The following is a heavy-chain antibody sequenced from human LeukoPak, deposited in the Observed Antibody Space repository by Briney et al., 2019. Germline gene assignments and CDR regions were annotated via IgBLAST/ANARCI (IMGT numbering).Heavy chain of an antibody. CDR1: EYSFTDYY. D-gene: IGHD3-16*02. CDR2: VDPEDDKT. Sequence: VKVACKVSEYSFTDYYIHWVRQAPGKGLEWVGLVDPEDDKTMYAEHFQGRITITADTSTDTAHMDLSSLRSEDTAVYYCATVTRYAFGPKFDYWGQGTLVTVSS. J-gene: IGHJ4*02. CDR3: ATVTRYAFGPKFDY. V-gene: IGHV1-69-2*01.